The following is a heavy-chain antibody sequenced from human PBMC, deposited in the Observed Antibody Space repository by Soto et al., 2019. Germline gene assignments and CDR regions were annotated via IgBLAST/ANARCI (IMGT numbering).Heavy chain of an antibody. Sequence: SVKLACKASGGTFNNYPITWVRQAPVEGLEWMGGSIPIFGTANYAQKFQGRVTISVDESTSTAYMELSSLRSEDTAVYYCARGRGYSGDDHYYYFDMDVWGQGTTVTVSS. D-gene: IGHD5-12*01. V-gene: IGHV1-69*01. CDR2: SIPIFGTA. CDR1: GGTFNNYP. CDR3: ARGRGYSGDDHYYYFDMDV. J-gene: IGHJ6*02.